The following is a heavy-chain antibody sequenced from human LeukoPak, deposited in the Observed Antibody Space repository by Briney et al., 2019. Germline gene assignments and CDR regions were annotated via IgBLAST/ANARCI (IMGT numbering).Heavy chain of an antibody. CDR2: ITVSGGST. D-gene: IGHD7-27*01. Sequence: GGSLRLSCAASGFTFSSYAMSWVRQAPGKGLEWVSAITVSGGSTYYADSVKGRFTISRDNSKNTLDLQMNSLRAEDTAVYYCAKANRGSWQRGQGTLVTVSS. J-gene: IGHJ4*02. CDR3: AKANRGSWQ. CDR1: GFTFSSYA. V-gene: IGHV3-23*01.